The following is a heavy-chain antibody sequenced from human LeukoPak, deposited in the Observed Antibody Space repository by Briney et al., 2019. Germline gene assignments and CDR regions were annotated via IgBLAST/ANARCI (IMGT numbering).Heavy chain of an antibody. CDR2: INHSGST. CDR1: GGSFSGYY. CDR3: AKHYHNDAQASFHY. J-gene: IGHJ4*02. V-gene: IGHV4-34*01. D-gene: IGHD3-22*01. Sequence: SETLSLTCAVYGGSFSGYYWSWIRQSPGKGLEWIGEINHSGSTNYNPSLKSRVTISVDTSKNQFSLKLSSVTAADTAVYYCAKHYHNDAQASFHYWGQGTLVTVSS.